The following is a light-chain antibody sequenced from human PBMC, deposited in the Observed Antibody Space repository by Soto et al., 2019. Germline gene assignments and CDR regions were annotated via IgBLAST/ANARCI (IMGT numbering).Light chain of an antibody. V-gene: IGLV2-14*01. CDR2: GVS. CDR3: SSYTSSTFYV. Sequence: QSALTQPASVSGSLGQSITISCTGTRSDVGAYNYVSWYQQHPGTAPKLLICGVSDRPSGVSNRFSGSKSGNTASLTISGLQAEDEATYYCSSYTSSTFYVFGTGTKVTVL. J-gene: IGLJ1*01. CDR1: RSDVGAYNY.